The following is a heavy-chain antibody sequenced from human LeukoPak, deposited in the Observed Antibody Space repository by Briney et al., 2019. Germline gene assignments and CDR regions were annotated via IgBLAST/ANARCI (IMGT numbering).Heavy chain of an antibody. V-gene: IGHV4-39*07. CDR1: GGSTSSSSYY. Sequence: PSETLSLTCTVSGGSTSSSSYYWGWIRQPPGKGLEWSGRIYYSGSTYSNPSLKSRVAISVDTSKHQFSLKLSSVPAADTAVYYCARDGRGLGFYYYYMDVWGKGTTVTVSS. CDR3: ARDGRGLGFYYYYMDV. J-gene: IGHJ6*03. CDR2: IYYSGST.